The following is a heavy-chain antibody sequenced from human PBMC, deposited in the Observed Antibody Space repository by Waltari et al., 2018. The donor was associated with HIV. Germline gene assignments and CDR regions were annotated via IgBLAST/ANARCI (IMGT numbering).Heavy chain of an antibody. D-gene: IGHD3-9*01. V-gene: IGHV4-34*01. CDR2: INHSGST. J-gene: IGHJ4*02. CDR1: GGSFSGYY. Sequence: QVQLQQWGAGLLKPSETLSLTCAVYGGSFSGYYWSWIRQPPGKGLEWIGEINHSGSTNYNPSLKSRVTISVDTSKNQFYLKVSSVTAADTAVYYCARGLYDILTGYSYYFDYWGQGTLVTVSS. CDR3: ARGLYDILTGYSYYFDY.